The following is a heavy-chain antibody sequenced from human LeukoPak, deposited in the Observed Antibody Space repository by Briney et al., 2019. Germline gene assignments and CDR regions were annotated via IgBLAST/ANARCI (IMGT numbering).Heavy chain of an antibody. Sequence: PGASLRLSWAAAGFTFSSYWMSWVRQAPGKGLEWVANIKEDGSEKYYVESVKGRVTISRDNAKNSLYLQRNSLRAEDRAVYYCAGVAGYAVATWGQGTLVTVSS. D-gene: IGHD5-12*01. CDR1: GFTFSSYW. CDR3: AGVAGYAVAT. CDR2: IKEDGSEK. J-gene: IGHJ5*02. V-gene: IGHV3-7*01.